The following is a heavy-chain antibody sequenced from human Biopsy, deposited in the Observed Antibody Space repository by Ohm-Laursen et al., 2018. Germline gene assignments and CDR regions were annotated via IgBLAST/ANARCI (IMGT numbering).Heavy chain of an antibody. D-gene: IGHD1-1*01. V-gene: IGHV1-24*01. CDR2: FAPENGKT. Sequence: SVKVSCKVSGYTLTDLSMHWVRQAPGKGLEWMGGFAPENGKTIYAQKFQGRVTMTEDTSTDTAYMELSNLRSEDTAVYYCAGDIKNWNVNYWGQGTLVIVSS. J-gene: IGHJ4*02. CDR1: GYTLTDLS. CDR3: AGDIKNWNVNY.